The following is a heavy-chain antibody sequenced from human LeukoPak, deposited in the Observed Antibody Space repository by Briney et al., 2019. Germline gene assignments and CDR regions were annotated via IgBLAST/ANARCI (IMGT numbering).Heavy chain of an antibody. J-gene: IGHJ4*02. D-gene: IGHD6-6*01. V-gene: IGHV3-30*18. CDR3: AKDPTYSSSSYLNY. CDR2: ISYDVGKK. Sequence: PGGSLRLSCAASGFTFSSYGMHWVRQAPGKGLEWVAVISYDVGKKYYADSVKSRFTISRDNSKNTLYLQMNSLRAEDTAVYYCAKDPTYSSSSYLNYWGQGTLVTVSS. CDR1: GFTFSSYG.